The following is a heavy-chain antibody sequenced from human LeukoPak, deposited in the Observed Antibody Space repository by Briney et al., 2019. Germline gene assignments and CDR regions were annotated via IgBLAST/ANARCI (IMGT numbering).Heavy chain of an antibody. CDR1: GDSISTSAYY. CDR3: ARRYYYGSGSPEY. V-gene: IGHV4-39*01. D-gene: IGHD3-10*01. CDR2: IYYDGNT. J-gene: IGHJ4*02. Sequence: SETLSLTCAVSGDSISTSAYYWDWSRQPPGKGLEWIGNIYYDGNTRYNPSLKSRVTISVDRSKNQFSLRLSSVTAADTAGYYCARRYYYGSGSPEYWGQGSLVTVSS.